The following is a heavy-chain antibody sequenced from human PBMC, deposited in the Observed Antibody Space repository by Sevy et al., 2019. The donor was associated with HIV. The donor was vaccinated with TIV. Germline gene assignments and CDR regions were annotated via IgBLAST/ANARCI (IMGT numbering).Heavy chain of an antibody. CDR3: ARGWDIVATPYYYGMDV. CDR2: IRGYNGNT. J-gene: IGHJ6*02. CDR1: GYTFTSYG. Sequence: ASVKVSCKASGYTFTSYGISWVRQAPGQGLEWMGWIRGYNGNTNYAQKLQGRVPMTTDTSTSTAYMELRGLRSDDTAVYYCARGWDIVATPYYYGMDVWGQGTTVTVSS. V-gene: IGHV1-18*01. D-gene: IGHD5-12*01.